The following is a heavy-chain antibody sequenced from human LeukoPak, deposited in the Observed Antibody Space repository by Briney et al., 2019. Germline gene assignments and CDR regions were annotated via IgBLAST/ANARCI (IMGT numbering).Heavy chain of an antibody. D-gene: IGHD2-15*01. CDR3: ARDRLSAAHDAFDI. J-gene: IGHJ3*02. Sequence: GGSLRLSCAASGFTFNGYNINWVRQAPGKGLEWVSSIRSGSSNMYYSDSVKGRFTISRDNAKNSMYLQMNSLRAEDTAVYYCARDRLSAAHDAFDIWGRGTMVTVSS. V-gene: IGHV3-21*01. CDR1: GFTFNGYN. CDR2: IRSGSSNM.